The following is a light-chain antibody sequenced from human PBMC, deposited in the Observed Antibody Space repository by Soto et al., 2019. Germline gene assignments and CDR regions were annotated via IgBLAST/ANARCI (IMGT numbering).Light chain of an antibody. CDR1: KNILYRYEKKNY. V-gene: IGKV4-1*01. J-gene: IGKJ3*01. Sequence: DIRMTPPPDCLGMYLGDRATINCRSIKNILYRYEKKNYRACYQWHPGQPPKLLIYWASGRESGVPDRFSGSGSGTDFTLTINGLQAEDVAVYFCQQYHTTPFTFVPGTKVDIK. CDR3: QQYHTTPFT. CDR2: WAS.